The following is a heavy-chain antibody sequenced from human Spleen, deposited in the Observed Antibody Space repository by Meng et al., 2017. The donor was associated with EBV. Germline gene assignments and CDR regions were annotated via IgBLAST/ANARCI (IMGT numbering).Heavy chain of an antibody. CDR1: GGSVSSGSYF. CDR3: ARADYDILTGYLTLFDY. CDR2: IHNSGST. V-gene: IGHV4-61*01. J-gene: IGHJ4*02. Sequence: QVPPQATGPGLVKPSGTLFLTWAVSGGSVSSGSYFWSWIRQPPGKGLEWIGYIHNSGSTNYNPSLESRVIISVDTSKNRFSLKLSSVTAADTAVYYCARADYDILTGYLTLFDYWGQGALVTVSS. D-gene: IGHD3-9*01.